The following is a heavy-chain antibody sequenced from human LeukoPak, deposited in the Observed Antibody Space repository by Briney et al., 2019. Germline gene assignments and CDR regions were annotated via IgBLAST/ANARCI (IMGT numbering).Heavy chain of an antibody. J-gene: IGHJ4*02. CDR3: TRLPLDYSLDH. CDR1: GDSISSTTYW. CDR2: MSYVGIT. D-gene: IGHD4-11*01. V-gene: IGHV4-39*01. Sequence: SETLSLTCTVSGDSISSTTYWWGWIRQSPGKGLEWIGSMSYVGITSYNPSLKSRATISVDTSKNQFSLMLNSVTAADTAVYYCTRLPLDYSLDHWGQGTAVSVSS.